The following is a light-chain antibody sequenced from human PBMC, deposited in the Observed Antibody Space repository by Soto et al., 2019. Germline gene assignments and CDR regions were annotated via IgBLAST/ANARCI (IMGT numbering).Light chain of an antibody. CDR1: HSVSRTY. CDR2: GAS. V-gene: IGKV3-20*01. J-gene: IGKJ5*01. Sequence: EIVLTQPPGTQSLSPGETATLSCRASHSVSRTYLAWYQQKPGQPPRLLIYGASDRATGTPDRFSGSGSGTDFTITISRLEPEDSAVYYCQQFDDSVTFGQGTRLEIK. CDR3: QQFDDSVT.